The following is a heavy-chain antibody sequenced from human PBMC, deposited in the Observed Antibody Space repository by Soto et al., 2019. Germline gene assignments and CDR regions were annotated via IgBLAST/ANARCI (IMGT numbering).Heavy chain of an antibody. Sequence: SETLSLTCTVSGGSISSGDYYWSWIRQPPGKGLEWIGYIYYSGSTYYNPSLKSRVTISVDTSKNPFSLKLSSVTAADTAVYYCARTHGATVTSVDYWGQGTLVTVSS. CDR1: GGSISSGDYY. J-gene: IGHJ4*02. V-gene: IGHV4-30-4*01. CDR2: IYYSGST. D-gene: IGHD4-17*01. CDR3: ARTHGATVTSVDY.